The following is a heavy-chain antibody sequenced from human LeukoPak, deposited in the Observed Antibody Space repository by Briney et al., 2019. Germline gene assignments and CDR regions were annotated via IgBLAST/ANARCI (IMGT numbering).Heavy chain of an antibody. CDR1: GGSVSSDSYF. J-gene: IGHJ4*02. Sequence: PSETLSLTRTVSGGSVSSDSYFWTWIRQPPGKGLEWIGYIYYSGSTNYNPSLKSRVTISLDTSKSQISLKLSSVTAADTAVYYCARGQRRLQDYWGQGTLVTVSS. V-gene: IGHV4-61*01. CDR3: ARGQRRLQDY. CDR2: IYYSGST.